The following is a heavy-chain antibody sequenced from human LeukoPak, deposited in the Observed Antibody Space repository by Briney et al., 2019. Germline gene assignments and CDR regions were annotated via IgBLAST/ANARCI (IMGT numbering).Heavy chain of an antibody. D-gene: IGHD3-10*01. CDR2: IYYSGST. Sequence: SETLSLTCTVSGGSISSSSYYWGWIRQPPGKGLEWIGSIYYSGSTYYNPSLKSRVTISVDTSKNQFSLKLSSVTAADTAVYYCARQEPYYYGSGSFDYWGQGTLVTVSS. CDR3: ARQEPYYYGSGSFDY. J-gene: IGHJ4*02. CDR1: GGSISSSSYY. V-gene: IGHV4-39*01.